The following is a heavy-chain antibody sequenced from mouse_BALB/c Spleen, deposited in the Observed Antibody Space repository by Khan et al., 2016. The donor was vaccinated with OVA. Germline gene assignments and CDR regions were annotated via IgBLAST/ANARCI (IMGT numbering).Heavy chain of an antibody. CDR3: ARRNYFGYTFAY. D-gene: IGHD1-2*01. V-gene: IGHV1-77*01. CDR1: GYTFTDYY. CDR2: ISPGSGDT. Sequence: QVQLQQSGAELARPGASVKLSCKASGYTFTDYYINWVQQRTGQGLEWIGEISPGSGDTYYNEKFKGKATLTADKSSTTAYMQLSSLTSGASAVDFCARRNYFGYTFAYWGQGTLVTVAA. J-gene: IGHJ3*01.